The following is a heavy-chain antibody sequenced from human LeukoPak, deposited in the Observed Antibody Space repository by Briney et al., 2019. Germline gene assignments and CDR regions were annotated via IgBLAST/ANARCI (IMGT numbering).Heavy chain of an antibody. CDR3: AILIAARPSG. V-gene: IGHV3-30*02. CDR1: GFTFSSYG. CDR2: IRYDGSNK. J-gene: IGHJ4*02. Sequence: GGSLRLSCAASGFTFSSYGMHWVRQAPGKGLEWVAFIRYDGSNKYYADSVKGRFTISRDNSKNTLYLQMNSLRAEDTAVYYCAILIAARPSGWGQGTLVTVSS. D-gene: IGHD6-6*01.